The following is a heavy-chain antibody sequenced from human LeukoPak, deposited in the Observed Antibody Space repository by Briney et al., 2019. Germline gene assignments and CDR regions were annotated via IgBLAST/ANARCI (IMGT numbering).Heavy chain of an antibody. Sequence: GGSLRLSCAASGFTFSSYWMNWARQAPGKGLEWVASINHNGNVNYYVDSVKGRFTTSRDDAKNSLYLQMSNLRAEDTAVYFCARGGGLDVWGQGATVTVSS. CDR3: ARGGGLDV. V-gene: IGHV3-7*03. CDR2: INHNGNVN. CDR1: GFTFSSYW. J-gene: IGHJ6*02. D-gene: IGHD3-16*01.